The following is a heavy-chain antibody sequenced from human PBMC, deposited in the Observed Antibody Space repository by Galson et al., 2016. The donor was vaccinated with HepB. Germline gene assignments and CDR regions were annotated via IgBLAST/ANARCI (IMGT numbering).Heavy chain of an antibody. CDR1: GIAFSNSI. CDR3: AREGYSSGWAPAFDD. Sequence: SLRLSCAASGIAFSNSIMHWVRQAPGMGPEWVAGMSFDGYNKYYLDAVKGRFTISRDDSKKTLYLQMDSLRAEDTALYYCAREGYSSGWAPAFDDWGQGTLVTVSS. CDR2: MSFDGYNK. D-gene: IGHD6-25*01. V-gene: IGHV3-30-3*01. J-gene: IGHJ4*02.